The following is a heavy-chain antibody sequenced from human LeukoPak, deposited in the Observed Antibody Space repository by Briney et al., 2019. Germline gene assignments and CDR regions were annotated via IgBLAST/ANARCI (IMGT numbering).Heavy chain of an antibody. Sequence: GGSLRLSCAASGFTFSSNYMSWVRQAPGKGLEWVSVIYSGGSTYYADSVKGRFTISRDNSKNTLYLQMNSLRAEDTAVYYCAAFGEYYGMDVWGQGTTVTVSS. CDR3: AAFGEYYGMDV. CDR1: GFTFSSNY. V-gene: IGHV3-66*01. CDR2: IYSGGST. D-gene: IGHD3-10*01. J-gene: IGHJ6*02.